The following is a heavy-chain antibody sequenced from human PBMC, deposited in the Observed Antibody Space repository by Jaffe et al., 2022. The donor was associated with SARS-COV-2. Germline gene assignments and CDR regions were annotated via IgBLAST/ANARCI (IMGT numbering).Heavy chain of an antibody. CDR2: ISAYNGNT. J-gene: IGHJ5*02. Sequence: QVQLVQSGAEVKKPGASVKVSCKASGYTFTSYGISWVRQAPGQGLEWMGWISAYNGNTNYAQKLQGRVTMTTDTSTSTAYMELRSLRSDDTAVYYCARDLPKARGSYRYIGPEVWFDPWGQGTLVTVSS. CDR1: GYTFTSYG. V-gene: IGHV1-18*01. CDR3: ARDLPKARGSYRYIGPEVWFDP. D-gene: IGHD3-16*02.